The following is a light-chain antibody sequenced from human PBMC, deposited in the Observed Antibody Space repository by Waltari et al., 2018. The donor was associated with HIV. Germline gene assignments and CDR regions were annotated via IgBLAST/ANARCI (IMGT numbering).Light chain of an antibody. CDR2: LGS. V-gene: IGKV2-28*01. Sequence: DIVMTQSPPSLPVTPGEPASISCRSSQSLLHSSGHNYLDWYLQKPGQSPQLLIYLGSNRASGVPDRFSGSGSGTDFTLKISRVEAEDVGVYYCMQALQMPPYTFGQGTKLEIK. J-gene: IGKJ2*01. CDR3: MQALQMPPYT. CDR1: QSLLHSSGHNY.